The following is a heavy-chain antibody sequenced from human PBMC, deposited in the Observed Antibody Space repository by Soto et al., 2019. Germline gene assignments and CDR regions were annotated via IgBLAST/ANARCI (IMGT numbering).Heavy chain of an antibody. CDR2: ITAGDGKT. D-gene: IGHD2-2*01. CDR3: ARDLYSSSFFWFDA. V-gene: IGHV1-3*01. Sequence: QVHLVQSGAEVKKPGASVKVSCKASGYNVTHYTIHWVRQAPGQRLEWMGWITAGDGKTQYSKKFQTRVTIRSDVSATPVYMDLNSLRSEDTAVYYCARDLYSSSFFWFDAWGRGTLVIVSS. J-gene: IGHJ5*02. CDR1: GYNVTHYT.